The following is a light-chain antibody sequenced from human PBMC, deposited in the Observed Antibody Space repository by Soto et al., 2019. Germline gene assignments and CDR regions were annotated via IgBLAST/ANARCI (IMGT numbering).Light chain of an antibody. Sequence: DIQMTQSPSTLSASVGDRVTITCRASQNIGDWLAWYQQKPGKAPKLLIYRASSLESGVPSRFSGSGSGTEFTLTISSLQPDDFATYYCQQYNDNLFTFGPGTKVDIK. J-gene: IGKJ3*01. CDR1: QNIGDW. CDR3: QQYNDNLFT. V-gene: IGKV1-5*03. CDR2: RAS.